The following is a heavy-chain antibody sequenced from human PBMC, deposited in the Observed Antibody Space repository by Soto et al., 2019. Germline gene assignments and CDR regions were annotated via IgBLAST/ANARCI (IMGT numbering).Heavy chain of an antibody. CDR2: ISGSSSTI. CDR3: ARESSGYPDS. J-gene: IGHJ4*02. Sequence: EVQLVESGGDLVQPGGSLRLSCAASGFSFSVYSMNWVRQAPGKGLEWVSYISGSSSTIYYADSVKGRFTISRDNAKNSLYLQLSSLRDEDTAIYYCARESSGYPDSWGQGTLVTVSS. D-gene: IGHD3-22*01. V-gene: IGHV3-48*02. CDR1: GFSFSVYS.